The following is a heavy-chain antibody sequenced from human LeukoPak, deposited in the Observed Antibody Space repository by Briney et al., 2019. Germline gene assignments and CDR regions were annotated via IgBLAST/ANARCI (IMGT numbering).Heavy chain of an antibody. Sequence: GGSLRLSCAASGFTFSNFWMTWVRQAPGKGLEWVANINEGGSVQNYVDSVKGRFTISRDNAKNSLYLQMNSLRAEDTAVYYCARESYDFWSGYYQYYFDYWGQGTLVTVSS. CDR2: INEGGSVQ. J-gene: IGHJ4*02. CDR1: GFTFSNFW. CDR3: ARESYDFWSGYYQYYFDY. D-gene: IGHD3-3*01. V-gene: IGHV3-7*01.